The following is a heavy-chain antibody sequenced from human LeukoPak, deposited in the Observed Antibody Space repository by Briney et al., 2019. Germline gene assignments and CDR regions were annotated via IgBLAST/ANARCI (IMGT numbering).Heavy chain of an antibody. J-gene: IGHJ4*02. CDR3: ATVSSGWTISTDY. Sequence: ASVKVSCKASGYTFTSYDINWVRQAPGKGLEWMGGFDPEDGETIYAQKFQGRVTMTEDTSTDTAYMELSSLRSEDTAVYYCATVSSGWTISTDYWGQGTLVTVSS. V-gene: IGHV1-24*01. CDR2: FDPEDGET. D-gene: IGHD6-19*01. CDR1: GYTFTSYD.